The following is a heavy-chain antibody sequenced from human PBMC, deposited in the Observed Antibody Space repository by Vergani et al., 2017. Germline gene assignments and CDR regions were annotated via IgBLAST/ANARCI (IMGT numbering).Heavy chain of an antibody. D-gene: IGHD3-10*01. CDR1: GYTFTGYY. V-gene: IGHV1-46*03. CDR2: INPKWGAT. CDR3: ARDQAGAYDSFDL. J-gene: IGHJ3*01. Sequence: QVQLVQSGAEVKKPGASVKVSCKASGYTFTGYYIHWVRQAPGQGLEWMGIINPKWGATHAPQKFLGRVTMTRDTSTSTVYMELRGLKSDDTAMYYCARDQAGAYDSFDLWGQGTMVTVSS.